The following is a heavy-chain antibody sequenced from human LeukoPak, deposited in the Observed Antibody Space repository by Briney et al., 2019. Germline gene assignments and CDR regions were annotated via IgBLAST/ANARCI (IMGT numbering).Heavy chain of an antibody. D-gene: IGHD1-7*01. J-gene: IGHJ4*02. CDR3: ARDHDSNYVSSKYFDY. CDR2: ISAYNGNT. V-gene: IGHV1-18*01. CDR1: GYTFTSYG. Sequence: ASVKVSCKASGYTFTSYGISWVRQAPGQGLEWMGWISAYNGNTNYAQKLQGRVTMTTDTSTSTAYMELRSLRSDDTAVYYCARDHDSNYVSSKYFDYWGQGTLVTVSS.